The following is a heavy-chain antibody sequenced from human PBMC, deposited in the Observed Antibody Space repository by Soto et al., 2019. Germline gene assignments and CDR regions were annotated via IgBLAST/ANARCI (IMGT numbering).Heavy chain of an antibody. J-gene: IGHJ4*02. D-gene: IGHD3-3*01. Sequence: GGSLRLSCAGSGFTFSSYGMHWVRQAPGKGLEWVAVISYDGSNKYYADSVKGRFTISRDNSKNTLYLQMNSLRAEDTAVYYCARGRITIFGVVAELDYWGQRPPVT. CDR2: ISYDGSNK. CDR3: ARGRITIFGVVAELDY. CDR1: GFTFSSYG. V-gene: IGHV3-30-3*01.